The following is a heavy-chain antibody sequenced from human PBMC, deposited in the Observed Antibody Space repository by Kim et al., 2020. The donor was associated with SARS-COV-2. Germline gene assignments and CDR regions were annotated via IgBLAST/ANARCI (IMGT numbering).Heavy chain of an antibody. CDR3: AKGVGGSSSDRGY. Sequence: GGSLRLSCAASGIIFSNYGMNWVRQAPGKGLEWVSYISSSSSTIYYADSVKGRFTISRDNAKSSLYLQMNSLRAEDTAVYYCAKGVGGSSSDRGYWGQGTLVTVSS. V-gene: IGHV3-48*04. CDR2: ISSSSSTI. J-gene: IGHJ4*02. D-gene: IGHD6-13*01. CDR1: GIIFSNYG.